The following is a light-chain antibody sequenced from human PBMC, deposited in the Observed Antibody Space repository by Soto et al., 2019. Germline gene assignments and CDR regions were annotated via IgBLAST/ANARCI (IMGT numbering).Light chain of an antibody. CDR2: DTS. V-gene: IGKV3-15*01. Sequence: MSQSPATLSVTPGEGATLSCRASQGIGDTLAWYQHKPGQTPRLLIYDTSTRATGVPTRFSGSGSGTEFTLTISGLQPEDFATYYCLQHYYYPPWTFGQGTNVDIK. CDR1: QGIGDT. J-gene: IGKJ1*01. CDR3: LQHYYYPPWT.